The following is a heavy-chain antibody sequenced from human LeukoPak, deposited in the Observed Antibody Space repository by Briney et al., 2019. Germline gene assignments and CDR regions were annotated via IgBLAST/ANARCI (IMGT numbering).Heavy chain of an antibody. J-gene: IGHJ4*02. CDR3: ARHIPLDYDFWSGYYGYFDY. D-gene: IGHD3-3*01. CDR2: IYYSGST. Sequence: PSETLSLTCTVSGGSISSSSYYWGWIRQPPGKGLEWIGSIYYSGSTYYNPSLKSRVTISVDTSKNQFSLKLSSVTAADTAVYYCARHIPLDYDFWSGYYGYFDYWGQGTLVTVSS. CDR1: GGSISSSSYY. V-gene: IGHV4-39*01.